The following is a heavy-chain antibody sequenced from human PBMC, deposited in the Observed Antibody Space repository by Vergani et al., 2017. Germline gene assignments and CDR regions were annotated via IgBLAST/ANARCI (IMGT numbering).Heavy chain of an antibody. CDR3: ATDRRVVRGRKDWFDP. D-gene: IGHD3-10*01. V-gene: IGHV1-69-2*01. Sequence: EVQLVQSGAEVKKPGATVKISCKDSGYTFTDYYMHWVQQAPGKGLEWMGLVDPEDGETIYAEKFQGRVTITADTSTETADMELSSLRSEDTAVYYCATDRRVVRGRKDWFDPWGQGTLVTVSS. CDR1: GYTFTDYY. J-gene: IGHJ5*02. CDR2: VDPEDGET.